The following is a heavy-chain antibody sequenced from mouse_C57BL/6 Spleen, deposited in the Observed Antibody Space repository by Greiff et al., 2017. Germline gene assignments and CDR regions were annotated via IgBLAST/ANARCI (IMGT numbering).Heavy chain of an antibody. D-gene: IGHD1-1*01. Sequence: QVQLKESGAELVKPGASVKLSCKASGYTFTEYTIHWVKQRSGQGLEWIGWFYPGSGSIKYNEKFKDKATLTADKSSSTVYMELSRLTSEDSAVYFCARHEADYYGSSYDYFDYWGQGTTLTVSS. CDR2: FYPGSGSI. CDR1: GYTFTEYT. CDR3: ARHEADYYGSSYDYFDY. V-gene: IGHV1-62-2*01. J-gene: IGHJ2*01.